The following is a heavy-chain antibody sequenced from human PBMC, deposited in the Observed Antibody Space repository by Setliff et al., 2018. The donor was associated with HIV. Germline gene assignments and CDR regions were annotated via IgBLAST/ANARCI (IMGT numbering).Heavy chain of an antibody. Sequence: TSETLSLTCTVSGGSISSGSYYWNWIRQPAGKGLEWIGRIYTSGSTNYNPSLKSRVTISVDTSKSQFSLRLNSVTATDTALYYCARGRFHRLHRPYSGSGSLGIQYFDYWGQGTLVTVSS. CDR2: IYTSGST. CDR3: ARGRFHRLHRPYSGSGSLGIQYFDY. CDR1: GGSISSGSYY. V-gene: IGHV4-61*02. D-gene: IGHD3-10*01. J-gene: IGHJ4*02.